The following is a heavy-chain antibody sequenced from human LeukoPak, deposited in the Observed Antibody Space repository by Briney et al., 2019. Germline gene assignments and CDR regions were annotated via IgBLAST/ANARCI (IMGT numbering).Heavy chain of an antibody. J-gene: IGHJ3*02. CDR1: GFTFDDYA. V-gene: IGHV3-9*03. CDR2: ISWNSGSI. CDR3: AKGGNAALPDAFDI. D-gene: IGHD1-1*01. Sequence: PGRSLRLSCAASGFTFDDYAMHWVRQAPGKGLEWVSGISWNSGSIGYADSVKGRFTISRDNAKNSLYLQMNSLRAEDMALYYCAKGGNAALPDAFDIWGQGTMVTVSS.